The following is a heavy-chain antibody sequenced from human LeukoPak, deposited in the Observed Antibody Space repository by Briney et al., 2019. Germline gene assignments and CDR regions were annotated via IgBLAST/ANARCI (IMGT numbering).Heavy chain of an antibody. Sequence: SQTLSLTCAVAGGSISSGGYSWSWIRQPPGKGLEWIVYIYHSGRTYYNPSLKSRVTISVDRSKTQFSLKLSSVTAADTAVYYCARANHGPGDPWFHPWGQGTLVTVSS. V-gene: IGHV4-30-2*01. J-gene: IGHJ5*02. CDR3: ARANHGPGDPWFHP. CDR1: GGSISSGGYS. D-gene: IGHD3-10*01. CDR2: IYHSGRT.